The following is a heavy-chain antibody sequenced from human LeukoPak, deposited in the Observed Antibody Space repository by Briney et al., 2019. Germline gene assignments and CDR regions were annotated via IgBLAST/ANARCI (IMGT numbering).Heavy chain of an antibody. Sequence: GGSLRLSCAASAFTFSTYAMNWVRQAPGKGLEWVSYISSSGNTIYYADSVKGRFTISRDNAKNSPYLQMNSLRAEDTAVYYCARDAGYGGNSDYYYMDVWGKGTTVTVSS. D-gene: IGHD4-23*01. CDR3: ARDAGYGGNSDYYYMDV. CDR1: AFTFSTYA. V-gene: IGHV3-48*03. J-gene: IGHJ6*03. CDR2: ISSSGNTI.